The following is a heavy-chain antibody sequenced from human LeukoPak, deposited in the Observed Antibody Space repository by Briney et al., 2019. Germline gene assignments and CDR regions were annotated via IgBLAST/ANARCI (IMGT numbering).Heavy chain of an antibody. V-gene: IGHV1-8*03. D-gene: IGHD6-19*01. CDR1: GYTFTSYD. CDR2: MNPNSGNT. CDR3: ARGVRIAVAGYIDY. J-gene: IGHJ4*02. Sequence: ASVKVSCKASGYTFTSYDINWVRQATGQGLEWMGWMNPNSGNTGYAQKFQGRVTITRNTSISTAYMELSSLRAEDRTVYYCARGVRIAVAGYIDYWGQGTLVTVSS.